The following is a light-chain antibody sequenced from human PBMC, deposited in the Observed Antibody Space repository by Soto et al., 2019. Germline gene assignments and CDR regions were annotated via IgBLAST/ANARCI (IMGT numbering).Light chain of an antibody. Sequence: EIVLTQSPDTLSLSPGERATLSCRASQSVSSSYLAWYQQKPGQAPRLLIYGASSRATGIPDRFSGSGSGTDFSLTISRLESEDFAVYHCQQYDTSPWTFGQGTKVEIK. V-gene: IGKV3-20*01. CDR1: QSVSSSY. CDR3: QQYDTSPWT. J-gene: IGKJ1*01. CDR2: GAS.